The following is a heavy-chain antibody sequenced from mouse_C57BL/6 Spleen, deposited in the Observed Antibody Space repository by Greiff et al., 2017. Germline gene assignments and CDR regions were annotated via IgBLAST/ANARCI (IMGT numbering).Heavy chain of an antibody. J-gene: IGHJ3*01. CDR2: IDPSDSET. CDR1: GFTFTSYW. Sequence: QVQLQQPGAELVRPGSSVKLSCTASGFTFTSYWMHWVKQRPIQGLEWIGTIDPSDSETHYHQTFKDQSTLSVDKSPSTAYLQLSSRKSEDSAVYYCARSGASDGFADPGQGTLVTVAA. CDR3: ARSGASDGFAD. V-gene: IGHV1-52*01.